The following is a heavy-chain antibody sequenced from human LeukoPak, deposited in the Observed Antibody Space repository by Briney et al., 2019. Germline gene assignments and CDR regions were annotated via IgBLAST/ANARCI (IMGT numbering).Heavy chain of an antibody. CDR3: ARDDYRMTGRIFPGFDP. D-gene: IGHD3-16*01. V-gene: IGHV1-18*01. CDR1: GYTFTSYA. CDR2: ISAYSGDT. Sequence: ASVKVSCKASGYTFTSYAMHWVRQAPGQRLEWMGWISAYSGDTNYAQNLQGRVTMTTDASTSTAYMELRSLRSDDTAVYYCARDDYRMTGRIFPGFDPWGQGTLVTVSS. J-gene: IGHJ5*02.